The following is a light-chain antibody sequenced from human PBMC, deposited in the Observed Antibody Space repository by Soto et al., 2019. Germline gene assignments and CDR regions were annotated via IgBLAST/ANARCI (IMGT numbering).Light chain of an antibody. J-gene: IGLJ3*02. CDR1: VLAKKY. CDR3: YSAAKG. Sequence: SYELTQPSSVSVSPGQTARITCSGDVLAKKYARWFQQKPGQAPVLVIYKDSERPSGIPERFSGSSSGTTVTLTISGAQVEDEADYYCYSAAKGFGGGTKLTVL. V-gene: IGLV3-27*01. CDR2: KDS.